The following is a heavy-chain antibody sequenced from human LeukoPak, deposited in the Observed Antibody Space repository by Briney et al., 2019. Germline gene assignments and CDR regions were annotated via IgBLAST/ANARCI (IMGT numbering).Heavy chain of an antibody. J-gene: IGHJ4*02. CDR3: ARGPTTVDY. D-gene: IGHD1-26*01. CDR1: GFTFSDYY. V-gene: IGHV3-11*05. Sequence: GGSLRLSCAASGFTFSDYYMSWIRQAPGKGLEWVSYISSSSSYTNYADSVKGRFTISRDNAKNSLYLQMTILRAEDTAEYYCARGPTTVDYWGQGTLVTVSA. CDR2: ISSSSSYT.